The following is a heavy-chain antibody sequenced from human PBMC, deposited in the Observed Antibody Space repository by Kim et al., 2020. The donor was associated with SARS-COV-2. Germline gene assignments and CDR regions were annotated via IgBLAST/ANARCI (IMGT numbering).Heavy chain of an antibody. CDR2: IYYSGST. J-gene: IGHJ5*02. V-gene: IGHV4-39*02. CDR3: ARDIPRNWFDP. D-gene: IGHD2-21*01. CDR1: GGSISSSSYY. Sequence: SETLSLTCTVSGGSISSSSYYWGWIRQPPGKGLEWIGSIYYSGSTYYNPSLKSRVTISVDTSKNQFSLKLSSVTAADTAVYYCARDIPRNWFDPWGQGTLVTVSS.